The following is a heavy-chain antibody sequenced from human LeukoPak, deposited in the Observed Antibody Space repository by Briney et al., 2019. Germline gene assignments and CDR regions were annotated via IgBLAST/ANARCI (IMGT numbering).Heavy chain of an antibody. CDR2: INHSGGT. D-gene: IGHD3-22*01. CDR1: GGSFSGYY. CDR3: ARVRAYYYDSSGPMGNWFDP. Sequence: SETLSLTCAVYGGSFSGYYWSWIRQPPGKGLEWIGEINHSGGTNYNPSLKSRVTISVDTSKNQFSLKLSSVTAADTAVYYCARVRAYYYDSSGPMGNWFDPWGQGTLVTVSS. J-gene: IGHJ5*02. V-gene: IGHV4-34*01.